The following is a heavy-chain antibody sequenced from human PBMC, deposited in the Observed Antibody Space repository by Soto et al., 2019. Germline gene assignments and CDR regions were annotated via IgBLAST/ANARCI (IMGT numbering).Heavy chain of an antibody. J-gene: IGHJ6*02. Sequence: QVQLQESGPGLVKPSETLSLTCTVSGGSVSSGSYYWSWIRQPPGKGLVWIGYIYYSGSTNYNPALKSRVTISVDTSKNQFPLKLSSVTAADTAVYYCARVLGLRYVYDYGMDVWGQGTTVTVSS. CDR2: IYYSGST. CDR3: ARVLGLRYVYDYGMDV. V-gene: IGHV4-61*01. CDR1: GGSVSSGSYY. D-gene: IGHD4-17*01.